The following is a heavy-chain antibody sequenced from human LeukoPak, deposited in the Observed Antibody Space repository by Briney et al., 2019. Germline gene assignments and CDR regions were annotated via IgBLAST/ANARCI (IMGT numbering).Heavy chain of an antibody. V-gene: IGHV3-73*01. CDR1: GFTFSXXX. CDR2: IRNKANSYAT. Sequence: SGFTFSXXXXXXXXXXSGXXXEWVGRIRNKANSYATAYAASVKGSFTISRDDSKNTAYLQMNSLKTEDTAVYYCTTLDFDYWGQGTLVTVSS. CDR3: TTLDFDY. J-gene: IGHJ4*02.